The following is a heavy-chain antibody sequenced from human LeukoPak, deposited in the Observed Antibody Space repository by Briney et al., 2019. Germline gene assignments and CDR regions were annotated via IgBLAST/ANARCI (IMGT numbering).Heavy chain of an antibody. V-gene: IGHV3-7*01. D-gene: IGHD3-22*01. CDR1: GFTFSTYW. Sequence: GGSLRLSCAASGFTFSTYWMSWVRQAPGKGLYWVANINRDGSEEYYGDSVKGRFTISRDNAENSLFLQMNSLGVDDTAVYYCAKDHPITMIVVVMPFYYFDYWGQGTLVTVSS. J-gene: IGHJ4*02. CDR2: INRDGSEE. CDR3: AKDHPITMIVVVMPFYYFDY.